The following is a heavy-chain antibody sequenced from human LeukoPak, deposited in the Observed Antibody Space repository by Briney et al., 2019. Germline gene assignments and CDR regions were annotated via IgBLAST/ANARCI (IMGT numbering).Heavy chain of an antibody. D-gene: IGHD3-10*01. Sequence: SETLSLTCTVSGGSISGYYWSWIRQPPGKGLEWIGYIYYSGSTNYNPSLKSRVTISVYTSKNQFSLKLSSVTAADTAVYYCARHVGTYFDYWGQGTLVTASS. V-gene: IGHV4-59*08. CDR1: GGSISGYY. CDR3: ARHVGTYFDY. CDR2: IYYSGST. J-gene: IGHJ4*02.